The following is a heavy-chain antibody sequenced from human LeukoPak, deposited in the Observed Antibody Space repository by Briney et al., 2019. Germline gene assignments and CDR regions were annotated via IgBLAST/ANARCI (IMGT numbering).Heavy chain of an antibody. CDR2: IYTSGST. CDR1: GGSISSYY. J-gene: IGHJ4*02. D-gene: IGHD6-19*01. V-gene: IGHV4-4*07. Sequence: SSETLFLTCTVSGGSISSYYWSWIRQPAGKGLEWIGRIYTSGSTNYSPSLKSRDTMSVDTSKNQFSLKPSSVTAADTAVYYCARWVFSSGWYSFDYWGQGTLVTVSS. CDR3: ARWVFSSGWYSFDY.